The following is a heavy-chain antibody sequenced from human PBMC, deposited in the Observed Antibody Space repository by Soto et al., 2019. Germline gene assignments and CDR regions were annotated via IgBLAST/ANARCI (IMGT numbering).Heavy chain of an antibody. V-gene: IGHV1-2*04. Sequence: GASVKVSCKASGYSFTDYHIHWVRQAPGQGLEWLGRINPKGGGTSTAQKFQGWVTMTTDTSISTASMELTRLTSDDTAIYYCARGDSTDCSNGVCSFFYNHDMGVWGQGTTVTVSS. J-gene: IGHJ6*02. CDR3: ARGDSTDCSNGVCSFFYNHDMGV. CDR1: GYSFTDYH. D-gene: IGHD2-8*01. CDR2: INPKGGGT.